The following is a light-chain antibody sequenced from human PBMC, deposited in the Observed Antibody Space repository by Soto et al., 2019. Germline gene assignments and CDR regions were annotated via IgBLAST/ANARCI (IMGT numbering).Light chain of an antibody. J-gene: IGKJ2*01. CDR3: QHYDGSPRT. V-gene: IGKV3-20*01. CDR2: GVF. Sequence: ETVLTQSPGTVSLSPGERATLSCTTSQTVNSDYYAWYQQKPGQAPRLLIYGVFNRATGIPDRFSGSGSGTYFTLTISGLEPEDSAVYYCQHYDGSPRTFGQGTNLEI. CDR1: QTVNSDY.